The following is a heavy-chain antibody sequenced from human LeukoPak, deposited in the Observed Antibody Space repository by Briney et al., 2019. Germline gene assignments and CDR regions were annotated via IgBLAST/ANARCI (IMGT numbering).Heavy chain of an antibody. D-gene: IGHD3-22*01. Sequence: SETLSLTCTFSGCSLSTYFWTWIRQPAGKGLEWIGRIYASGGTTHTPSLKSRVTLSVDTSKSQFSLKLSSVTAAHTAVYYCARAVYDTSGYYIDYWGEGTLVSVSS. V-gene: IGHV4-4*07. CDR2: IYASGGT. CDR1: GCSLSTYF. J-gene: IGHJ4*02. CDR3: ARAVYDTSGYYIDY.